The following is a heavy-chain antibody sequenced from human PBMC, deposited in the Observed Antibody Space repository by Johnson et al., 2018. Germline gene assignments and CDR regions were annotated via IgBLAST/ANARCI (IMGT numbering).Heavy chain of an antibody. CDR2: IYYSGHT. Sequence: QVQLQESGPRLVKATETVSLTCTVSGGSINNSSFYWGWIRQPPGKGLEWIASIYYSGHTYYNASLKSRVTISVDTSENQFSLKLSSVTAADTAIYYCAKWEWLIRASDYWGQGTLVTVSS. D-gene: IGHD3-3*01. V-gene: IGHV4-39*01. CDR3: AKWEWLIRASDY. CDR1: GGSINNSSFY. J-gene: IGHJ4*02.